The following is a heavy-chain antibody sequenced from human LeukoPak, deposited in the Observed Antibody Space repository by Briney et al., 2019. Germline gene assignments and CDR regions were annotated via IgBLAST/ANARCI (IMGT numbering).Heavy chain of an antibody. CDR2: ISAYNGNR. CDR1: GYTFTSHG. J-gene: IGHJ4*02. CDR3: ARNFYSNYLGVDY. D-gene: IGHD4-11*01. V-gene: IGHV1-18*01. Sequence: ASVKVSCKASGYTFTSHGISWVRQAPGQWLELMGWISAYNGNRNYAQKFQGRVSMTIDTSTRTTYMDLSSLRSDDTAVYFCARNFYSNYLGVDYWGQGTLVTVSS.